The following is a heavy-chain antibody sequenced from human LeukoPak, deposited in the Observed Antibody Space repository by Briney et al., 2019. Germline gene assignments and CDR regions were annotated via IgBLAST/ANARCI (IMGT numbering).Heavy chain of an antibody. J-gene: IGHJ4*02. V-gene: IGHV4-34*01. D-gene: IGHD3-10*01. CDR1: GGSFSGSY. CDR2: INHSGST. Sequence: PSETLSLTCAVYGGSFSGSYWSWIRQPPGKGLEWIGEINHSGSTNYNPSLKSRVTISVDTSKNQFSLKLSSVTAADTAVYYCARGRSYYYGSGILFDYWGQGTLVTVSS. CDR3: ARGRSYYYGSGILFDY.